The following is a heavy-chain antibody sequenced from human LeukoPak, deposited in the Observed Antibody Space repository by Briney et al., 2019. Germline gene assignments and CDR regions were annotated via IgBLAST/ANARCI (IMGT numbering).Heavy chain of an antibody. CDR1: GFTFSSYG. CDR2: TWYDGSNK. CDR3: ARDGWYAAVAPFYYYYYGMDV. J-gene: IGHJ6*02. D-gene: IGHD6-19*01. Sequence: GRSLRLSCAASGFTFSSYGMHWVRQAPGKGLEWVAVTWYDGSNKYYADSVKGRFTISRDNSKNTLYLQMNSLRAEDTAVYYCARDGWYAAVAPFYYYYYGMDVWGQGTTVTVSS. V-gene: IGHV3-33*01.